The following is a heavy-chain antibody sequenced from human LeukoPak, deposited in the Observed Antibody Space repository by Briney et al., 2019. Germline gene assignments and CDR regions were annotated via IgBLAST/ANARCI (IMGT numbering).Heavy chain of an antibody. J-gene: IGHJ4*02. CDR3: ARLDGGKGGFDY. Sequence: SETLSLTCTVSGGSISSGGYYWSWIRQHPGKGLEWIGYIYYSGSTYYNPSLKSRVTISVDTSKNQFSLKLSSVTAADTAVYYCARLDGGKGGFDYWGQGTLVTVSS. CDR2: IYYSGST. V-gene: IGHV4-31*03. CDR1: GGSISSGGYY. D-gene: IGHD4-23*01.